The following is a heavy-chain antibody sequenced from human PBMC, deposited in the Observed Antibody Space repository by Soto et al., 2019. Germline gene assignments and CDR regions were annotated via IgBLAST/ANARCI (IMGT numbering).Heavy chain of an antibody. Sequence: ASVKVSCKASGYTFTSYGMNWVRQAPGRGLEWMGWINPGNGNTKYSQKFQGRVIIERDTSTTTAYMELRSLRSDDTAVYYCARVVPGAEAWFGPWGQGTLVTVSS. V-gene: IGHV1-3*01. J-gene: IGHJ5*02. CDR2: INPGNGNT. D-gene: IGHD2-2*01. CDR3: ARVVPGAEAWFGP. CDR1: GYTFTSYG.